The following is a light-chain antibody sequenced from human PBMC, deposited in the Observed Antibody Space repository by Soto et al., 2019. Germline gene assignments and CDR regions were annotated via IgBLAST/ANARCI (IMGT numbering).Light chain of an antibody. CDR2: GAS. Sequence: EIVLTQSPGTLSLSPGERATLSCRASQTIRSSYLAWYQQKPGQAPGLLIYGASTRATGTPDRFSGSGSGTDFTLTISSLEPEDFAVYYCQQFDTSPWTFGQGTKVEIK. V-gene: IGKV3-20*01. CDR1: QTIRSSY. CDR3: QQFDTSPWT. J-gene: IGKJ1*01.